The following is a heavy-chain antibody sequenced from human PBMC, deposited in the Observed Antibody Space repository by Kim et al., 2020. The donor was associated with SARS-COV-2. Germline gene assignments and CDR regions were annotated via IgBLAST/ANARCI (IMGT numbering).Heavy chain of an antibody. CDR1: GFTFSDYY. CDR2: ISSSSSYT. V-gene: IGHV3-11*03. CDR3: ARHITGTTNGMDV. Sequence: GGSLRLSCAASGFTFSDYYMSWIRQAPGKGLEWVSYISSSSSYTNYADSVKGRFTISRDNAKNSLYLQMNSLRAEDTAVYYCARHITGTTNGMDVWGQGTTVTVSS. J-gene: IGHJ6*02. D-gene: IGHD1-7*01.